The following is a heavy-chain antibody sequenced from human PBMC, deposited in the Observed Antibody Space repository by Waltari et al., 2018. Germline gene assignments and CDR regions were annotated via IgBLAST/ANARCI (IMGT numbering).Heavy chain of an antibody. J-gene: IGHJ3*01. D-gene: IGHD5-12*01. CDR1: GVSITSNRHY. V-gene: IGHV4-39*01. Sequence: QVQVQESGQGLVKPSETLSLTCSVSGVSITSNRHYWGWIRQPPGQGLEWIGTMSYSGATYSSPSLKSRVTISRDTSENQLSLKLGSVTAADTAVYYCATYIGASLGTAAFDVWGQGTTVTVSS. CDR2: MSYSGAT. CDR3: ATYIGASLGTAAFDV.